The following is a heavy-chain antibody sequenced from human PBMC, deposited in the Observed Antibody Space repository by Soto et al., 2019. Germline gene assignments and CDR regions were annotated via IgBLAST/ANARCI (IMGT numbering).Heavy chain of an antibody. D-gene: IGHD3-22*01. CDR1: GFTFSRYG. CDR3: AANYYKDSIGYYRIPYGMDV. V-gene: IGHV3-30*03. J-gene: IGHJ6*02. CDR2: ISYDGSNK. Sequence: GGSLRLSCAASGFTFSRYGMHWVRQAPGKGLEWVAVISYDGSNKYYADSVKGRFTISRDNSKNTLYLQMNSLRAEDTALYYCAANYYKDSIGYYRIPYGMDVWGQGTTVTVSS.